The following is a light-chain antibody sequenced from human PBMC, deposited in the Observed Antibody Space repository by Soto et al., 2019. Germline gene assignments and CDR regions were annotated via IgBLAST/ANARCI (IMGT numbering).Light chain of an antibody. CDR3: QQYNNHPYN. Sequence: DIQLTHSPSTLSASVGDRVTITCRASQDINGWLAWYRQKPGNAPNLLIYDASTLYSGVPSRFSGSGSGTYLTFTISNLQPDDSPTYYWQQYNNHPYNFGQGTRLE. CDR1: QDINGW. J-gene: IGKJ2*01. V-gene: IGKV1-5*03. CDR2: DAS.